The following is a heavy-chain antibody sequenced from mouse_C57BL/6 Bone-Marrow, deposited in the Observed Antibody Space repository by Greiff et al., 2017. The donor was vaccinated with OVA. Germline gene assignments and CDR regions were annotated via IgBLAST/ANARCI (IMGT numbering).Heavy chain of an antibody. Sequence: QVQLQQSGPELVKPGASVKISCKASGYAFSSSWMNWVKQRPGKGLEWIGRIYPGDGDTNYNGKFKGKATLTADKSSSTAYMQLSSLTSEDSAVYFCAGSEGEDDAMDYWGQGTSVTVSS. CDR1: GYAFSSSW. V-gene: IGHV1-82*01. J-gene: IGHJ4*01. CDR3: AGSEGEDDAMDY. CDR2: IYPGDGDT.